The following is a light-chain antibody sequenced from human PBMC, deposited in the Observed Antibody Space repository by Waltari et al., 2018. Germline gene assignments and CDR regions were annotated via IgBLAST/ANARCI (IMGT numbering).Light chain of an antibody. V-gene: IGKV3-11*01. J-gene: IGKJ3*01. CDR3: QQHLGT. Sequence: EIVLTQSPATLSLSPGERATLSCRASQSVSSYLAWYQQKRGQPPRLLIYDASNRATDIPARFSGSGSGTDFTLTISSLEPEDFAVYYCQQHLGTFGPGTKVEI. CDR2: DAS. CDR1: QSVSSY.